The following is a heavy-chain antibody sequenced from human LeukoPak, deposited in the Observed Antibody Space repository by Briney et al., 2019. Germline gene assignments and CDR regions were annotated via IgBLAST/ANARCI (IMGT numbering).Heavy chain of an antibody. Sequence: VGSLRLSCVASGFTFRSHNMEWVRQAPGKGLEWVSYISSSSGTMYYADSVKGRFTISRDNSKNTLYLQMNSLRAEDTAVYYCAKSSCSGVSCYSGWFDPWGQGTLVTVSS. V-gene: IGHV3-48*01. CDR3: AKSSCSGVSCYSGWFDP. D-gene: IGHD2-15*01. J-gene: IGHJ5*02. CDR2: ISSSSGTM. CDR1: GFTFRSHN.